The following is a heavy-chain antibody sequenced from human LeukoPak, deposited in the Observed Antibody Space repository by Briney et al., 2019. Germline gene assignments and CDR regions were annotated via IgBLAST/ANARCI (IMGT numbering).Heavy chain of an antibody. CDR2: ISSSGSTI. D-gene: IGHD3-22*01. CDR3: AKGAYYYDSSGYSAEYFQH. Sequence: GGSLRLSCAASGFTFSSYEMNWVRQAPGKGLEWVSYISSSGSTIYYADSVKGRFTISRDNAKNSLYLQMNSLRAEDTALYYCAKGAYYYDSSGYSAEYFQHWGQGTLVTVSS. J-gene: IGHJ1*01. CDR1: GFTFSSYE. V-gene: IGHV3-48*03.